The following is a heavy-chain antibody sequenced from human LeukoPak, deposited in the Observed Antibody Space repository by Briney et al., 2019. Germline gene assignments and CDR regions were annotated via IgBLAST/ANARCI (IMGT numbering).Heavy chain of an antibody. Sequence: GPPLRLSCAASGFTYSSYGMHWVRQAPGKGLEWVAVISYEGSNKYYADSVRARFTISRDNSEHTLYLEMNSLRGEDAAMYYCAKDPGYTYGYSFDYWGQGTLVTVSS. CDR2: ISYEGSNK. J-gene: IGHJ4*02. CDR3: AKDPGYTYGYSFDY. CDR1: GFTYSSYG. D-gene: IGHD5-18*01. V-gene: IGHV3-30*18.